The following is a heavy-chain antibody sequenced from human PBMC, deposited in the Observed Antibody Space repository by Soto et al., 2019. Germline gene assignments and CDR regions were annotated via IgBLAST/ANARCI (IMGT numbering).Heavy chain of an antibody. CDR1: GGSISSSSYY. CDR3: AGGYCSGGSCPSHYYSYYDMHV. CDR2: IYYSGST. D-gene: IGHD2-15*01. J-gene: IGHJ6*02. V-gene: IGHV4-39*01. Sequence: SETLSLSCTVSGGSISSSSYYWGWIRQPPGKGLEWIGSIYYSGSTYYNPSLKSRVTISVDTSKNQFSLILSSVTAADTAVYYCAGGYCSGGSCPSHYYSYYDMHVWGQGTTVTAP.